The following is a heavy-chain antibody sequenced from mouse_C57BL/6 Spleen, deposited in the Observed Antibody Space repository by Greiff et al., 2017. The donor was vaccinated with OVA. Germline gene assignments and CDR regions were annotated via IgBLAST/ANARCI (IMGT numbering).Heavy chain of an antibody. V-gene: IGHV1-55*01. J-gene: IGHJ4*01. CDR1: GYTFTSYW. CDR2: IYPGSGST. D-gene: IGHD1-1*01. CDR3: ARRGGSSLYAMDY. Sequence: QVHVKQSGAELVKPGASVKMSCKASGYTFTSYWITWVKQRPGQGLEWIGDIYPGSGSTNYNEKFKSKATLTVDTSSSTAYMQLSSLTSEDSAVYYCARRGGSSLYAMDYWGQGTSVTVSS.